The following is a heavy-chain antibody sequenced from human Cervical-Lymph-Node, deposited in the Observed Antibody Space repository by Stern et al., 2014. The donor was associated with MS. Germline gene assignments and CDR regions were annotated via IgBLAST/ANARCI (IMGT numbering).Heavy chain of an antibody. J-gene: IGHJ4*02. CDR3: GREVAMTAGLLGF. Sequence: EVQLVHSGAEVKKPGASLKIACKGSGYSFSSYWIAWVRQMPGKGLEWMGMIFPSDSETRYSPYFAGQVTISVEQSTSTAYLHCSSLKASDTARYYCGREVAMTAGLLGFWGQGTQVIVS. D-gene: IGHD3-22*01. CDR2: IFPSDSET. V-gene: IGHV5-51*01. CDR1: GYSFSSYW.